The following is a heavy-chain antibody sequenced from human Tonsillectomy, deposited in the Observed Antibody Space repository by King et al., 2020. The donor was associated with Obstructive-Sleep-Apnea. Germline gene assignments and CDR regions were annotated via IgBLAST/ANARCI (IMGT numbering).Heavy chain of an antibody. J-gene: IGHJ4*02. CDR3: ARAPTYYDILTGYYSYFDY. CDR2: MNPNSGNT. D-gene: IGHD3-9*01. V-gene: IGHV1-8*01. CDR1: GYTFTSYD. Sequence: QVQLVESGAEVKKPGASVKVSCKASGYTFTSYDINWVRQATGQGLEWMGWMNPNSGNTGYAHKFQGRVTMTRNTSISTTYMDLSSLRSEDTAVYYCARAPTYYDILTGYYSYFDYWGQGTLVTVSS.